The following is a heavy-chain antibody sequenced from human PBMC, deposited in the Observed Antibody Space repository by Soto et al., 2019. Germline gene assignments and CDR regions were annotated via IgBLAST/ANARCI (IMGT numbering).Heavy chain of an antibody. CDR3: ARSSTGSYHSSY. V-gene: IGHV1-18*04. CDR1: GYAFTSYG. CDR2: IAPHSGRT. Sequence: QVQLVQSGPEVKNPGASVRVSCVASGYAFTSYGVNWVRQAPGQGLEWMGWIAPHSGRTTYLPKFQGRVTMTADVSTKTAYIDLRSLKTDDTGIYFCARSSTGSYHSSYWGQGTVVTVSS. J-gene: IGHJ4*02. D-gene: IGHD3-16*02.